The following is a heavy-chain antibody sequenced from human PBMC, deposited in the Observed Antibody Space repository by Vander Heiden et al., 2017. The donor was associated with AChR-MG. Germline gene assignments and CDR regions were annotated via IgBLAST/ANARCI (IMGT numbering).Heavy chain of an antibody. CDR3: ARVLLWFGELWEYYDY. CDR1: GYTFTSYG. CDR2: INAGNGNT. Sequence: QVQLVQSGAEVKKPGASVKVSCKASGYTFTSYGMHWVRQAPGQRLEWMGWINAGNGNTKYSQKFQGRVTITRDTSASTAYMELSSLRSEDTAVYYCARVLLWFGELWEYYDYWGQGTLVTVSS. V-gene: IGHV1-3*01. J-gene: IGHJ4*02. D-gene: IGHD3-10*01.